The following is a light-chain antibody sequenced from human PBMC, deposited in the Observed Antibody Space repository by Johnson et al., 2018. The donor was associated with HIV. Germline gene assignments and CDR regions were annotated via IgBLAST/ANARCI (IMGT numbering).Light chain of an antibody. J-gene: IGLJ1*01. CDR1: SSNIGNNY. CDR2: DNN. Sequence: QSILTQPPSVSAAPGQKVTISCSGSSSNIGNNYVSWYQQLPGTAPKLLIYDNNKRPSGIPDRFSGSKSGTSATLGITGLQTGDEADYYCGTWGGVFGTGTKVTVI. CDR3: GTWGGV. V-gene: IGLV1-51*01.